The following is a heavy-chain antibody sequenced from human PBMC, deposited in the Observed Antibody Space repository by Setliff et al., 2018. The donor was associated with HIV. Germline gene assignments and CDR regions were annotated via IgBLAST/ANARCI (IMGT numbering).Heavy chain of an antibody. Sequence: PSETLSLTCSVSGDSISSTTYYWAWIRQTPGKGLEWIGSIYYSGTTYYNPSLKSRVTMSVDTSTSRLSLKVHSVTAADTAMYYCARFSAQDRSSWYLDYWGQGTLVTVSS. J-gene: IGHJ4*02. CDR3: ARFSAQDRSSWYLDY. CDR2: IYYSGTT. D-gene: IGHD6-13*01. CDR1: GDSISSTTYY. V-gene: IGHV4-39*07.